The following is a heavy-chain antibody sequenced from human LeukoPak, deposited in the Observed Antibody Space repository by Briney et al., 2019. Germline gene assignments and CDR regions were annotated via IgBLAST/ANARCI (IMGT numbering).Heavy chain of an antibody. Sequence: ASVTVSCKSSVYTFTVYYMHWVRQAPGQGRGWMGWINPNSGGTNYAQKFQGRVTITRDTSISTAYMELSRLRSDDTAVYYCAREGGDGYNYFDYWGQGTLVTVSS. J-gene: IGHJ4*02. CDR1: VYTFTVYY. CDR3: AREGGDGYNYFDY. CDR2: INPNSGGT. D-gene: IGHD5-24*01. V-gene: IGHV1-2*02.